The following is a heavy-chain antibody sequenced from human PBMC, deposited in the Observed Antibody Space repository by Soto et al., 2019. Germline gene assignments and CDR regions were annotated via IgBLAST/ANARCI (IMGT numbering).Heavy chain of an antibody. J-gene: IGHJ6*03. Sequence: GGSLRLSCAASGFTFSSYSMNWVRQAPGKGLEWVSSISSSSSYIYYADSVKGRFTISRDNAKNSLYLQMNSLRAEDTAVYYCARAGDYYGSGSYYLYYYYYYMDVWGKGTTVTV. V-gene: IGHV3-21*01. CDR1: GFTFSSYS. D-gene: IGHD3-10*01. CDR3: ARAGDYYGSGSYYLYYYYYYMDV. CDR2: ISSSSSYI.